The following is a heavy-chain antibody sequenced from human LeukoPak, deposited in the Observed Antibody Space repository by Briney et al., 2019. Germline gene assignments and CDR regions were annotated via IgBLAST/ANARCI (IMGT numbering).Heavy chain of an antibody. V-gene: IGHV4-39*07. J-gene: IGHJ5*02. Sequence: SETLSLTCTVSGGSISNGSFFWAWIRQPPGRGLQWIGSIYHSGSTYYNSSLKSRVTISVDTSKNQFSLKLSSVTAADTAVYYCARGYSSSWYPNWFDPWGQGTLVTVSS. D-gene: IGHD6-13*01. CDR2: IYHSGST. CDR3: ARGYSSSWYPNWFDP. CDR1: GGSISNGSFF.